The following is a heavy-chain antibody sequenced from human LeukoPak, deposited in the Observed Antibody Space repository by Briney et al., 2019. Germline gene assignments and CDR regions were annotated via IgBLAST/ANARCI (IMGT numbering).Heavy chain of an antibody. J-gene: IGHJ4*02. CDR3: ARDAYDSSGYSFDY. CDR2: IRSSTTYV. CDR1: GFTFSNYN. V-gene: IGHV3-21*01. D-gene: IGHD3-22*01. Sequence: GGSLRLSCAASGFTFSNYNMNWVRQAPGKGLEWVSSIRSSTTYVYYADSVKGRFTISRDNAKNSLYLQMNSLRAEDTAVYYCARDAYDSSGYSFDYWGQGTLVTVSS.